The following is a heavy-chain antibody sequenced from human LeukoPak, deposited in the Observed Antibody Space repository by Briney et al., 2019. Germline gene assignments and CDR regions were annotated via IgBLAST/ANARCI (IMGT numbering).Heavy chain of an antibody. J-gene: IGHJ4*02. CDR1: GGSFSGYY. CDR3: ARTIAAAGIFDY. Sequence: SETLSLTCAVYGGSFSGYYWSWIRQPPGKGLEWIGEINHSGSTNYNPSLKSRVTISVDTSKNQFSLKLSSVTAADTAVYYCARTIAAAGIFDYWGQGTLVTVSS. D-gene: IGHD6-13*01. CDR2: INHSGST. V-gene: IGHV4-34*01.